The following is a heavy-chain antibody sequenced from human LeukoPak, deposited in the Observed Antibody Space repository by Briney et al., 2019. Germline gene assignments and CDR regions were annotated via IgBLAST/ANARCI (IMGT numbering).Heavy chain of an antibody. CDR1: GFIFSNYA. CDR3: AKDPLTFGGVPSYFDS. Sequence: GGSLRLSCAASGFIFSNYAMNWVRQAPGKGLEWVSAISGSGGSTYYADSVKGRFTISRDNSKTTLYLQMNSPRAEDTAVYYCAKDPLTFGGVPSYFDSWGQGTLVTVSS. V-gene: IGHV3-23*01. CDR2: ISGSGGST. D-gene: IGHD3-16*01. J-gene: IGHJ4*02.